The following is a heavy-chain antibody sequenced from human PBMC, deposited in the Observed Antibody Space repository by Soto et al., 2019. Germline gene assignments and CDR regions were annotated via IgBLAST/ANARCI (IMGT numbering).Heavy chain of an antibody. D-gene: IGHD1-26*01. J-gene: IGHJ6*02. V-gene: IGHV1-3*04. CDR3: ARGELRYWYTMDV. CDR2: ILTGNGNT. Sequence: SVKVSCKASGYTFTSYALHWLRQAPGQRPEWMGWILTGNGNTKYSQNFQGRVTIARDTFARTAYMELSSLRSEDTAVYYCARGELRYWYTMDVWGQGTTVTVSS. CDR1: GYTFTSYA.